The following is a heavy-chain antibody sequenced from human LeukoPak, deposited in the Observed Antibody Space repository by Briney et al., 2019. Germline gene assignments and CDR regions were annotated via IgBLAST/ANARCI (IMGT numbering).Heavy chain of an antibody. D-gene: IGHD6-13*01. Sequence: GASVKVSCKASGYTFTGYYMHWVRQAPGQGLEWMGWINPNSGGTNYAQKFQGRVTMTRDTSISTAYMELSRLRSDDTAVYYCARGRSIAAADWFDPWGQGTLVTASS. V-gene: IGHV1-2*02. CDR2: INPNSGGT. CDR3: ARGRSIAAADWFDP. J-gene: IGHJ5*02. CDR1: GYTFTGYY.